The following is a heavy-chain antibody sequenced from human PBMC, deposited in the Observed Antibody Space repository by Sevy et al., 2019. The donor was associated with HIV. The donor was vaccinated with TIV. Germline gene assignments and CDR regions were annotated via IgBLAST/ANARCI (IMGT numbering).Heavy chain of an antibody. CDR3: AREIVGSGSYYGVGYYYGMDV. D-gene: IGHD1-26*01. Sequence: GESLKISCAASGFTFSSYWMSWVRQAPGKGLEWVANIKQDGSEKYYVDSVKGRFTISRDNAKNSLYLQMNSLRAEDTAVYYCAREIVGSGSYYGVGYYYGMDVRGQGTTVTVSS. CDR1: GFTFSSYW. J-gene: IGHJ6*02. V-gene: IGHV3-7*01. CDR2: IKQDGSEK.